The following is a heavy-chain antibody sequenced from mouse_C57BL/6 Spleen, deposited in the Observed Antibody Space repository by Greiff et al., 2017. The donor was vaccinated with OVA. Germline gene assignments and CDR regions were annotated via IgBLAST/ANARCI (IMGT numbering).Heavy chain of an antibody. D-gene: IGHD1-1*01. V-gene: IGHV1-50*01. CDR3: ARITTVVASDDY. CDR2: IDPSDSYT. J-gene: IGHJ2*01. Sequence: QVQLQQPGAELVKPGASVKLSCKASGYTFTSYWMQWVKQRPGQGLEWIGEIDPSDSYTNYNQKFKGKATLTVDTSSSTAYMQLSSLTSEDSAVYYCARITTVVASDDYWGQGTTLTVSS. CDR1: GYTFTSYW.